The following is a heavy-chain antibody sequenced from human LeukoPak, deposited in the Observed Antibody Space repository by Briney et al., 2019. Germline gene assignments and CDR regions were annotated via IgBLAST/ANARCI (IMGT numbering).Heavy chain of an antibody. CDR1: GASISDYY. J-gene: IGHJ4*02. CDR3: ARGFDSKSTYFDY. CDR2: IYYSGSP. Sequence: SETLSLTCTVSGASISDYYWNWLRQPPGKGLEWIGYIYYSGSPNYNPSLKSRVTMALDTSKNQFSLRLTSVTAADTAVYYCARGFDSKSTYFDYWGQGTLVTVSS. V-gene: IGHV4-59*01. D-gene: IGHD5-12*01.